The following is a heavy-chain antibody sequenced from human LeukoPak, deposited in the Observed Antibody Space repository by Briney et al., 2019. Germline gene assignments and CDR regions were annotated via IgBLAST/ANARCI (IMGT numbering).Heavy chain of an antibody. J-gene: IGHJ4*02. CDR3: ARGAYDSEYYFDY. Sequence: SETLSLTCAVYGGSFSGYYWSWIRQPPGKGLEWIGYIYYSGSTNYNPSLKSRVTISVDTSKNQFSLKLSSVTAADTAVYYCARGAYDSEYYFDYWGQGTLVTVSS. V-gene: IGHV4-59*01. D-gene: IGHD3-22*01. CDR2: IYYSGST. CDR1: GGSFSGYY.